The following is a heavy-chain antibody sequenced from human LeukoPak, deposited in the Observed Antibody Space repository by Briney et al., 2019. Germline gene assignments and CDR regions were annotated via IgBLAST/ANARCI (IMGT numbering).Heavy chain of an antibody. CDR2: ITSRGEGT. CDR3: TRDRPNYYGSDGHYYRRNGDY. V-gene: IGHV3-23*01. CDR1: EFTFSIYA. J-gene: IGHJ4*02. Sequence: GGSLRLSCAASEFTFSIYAMSWVRQAPGKGLEWVSSITSRGEGTWYAGSVRGRFTISRDDSKNTLYLQMNSLRAEDTAVYYCTRDRPNYYGSDGHYYRRNGDYWGQGTLVTVSS. D-gene: IGHD3-22*01.